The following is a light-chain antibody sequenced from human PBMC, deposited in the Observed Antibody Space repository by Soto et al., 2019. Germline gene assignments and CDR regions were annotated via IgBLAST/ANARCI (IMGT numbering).Light chain of an antibody. V-gene: IGKV3-20*01. CDR2: GAS. CDR3: QQYGSSPLT. Sequence: EIVLTQSPGTLSLSPGERATLSCRASQSVSSSYLAWYQQKPGQAPRRLIYGASSRATGIPATFSGSGSGTAITLTISRLAPEDFAVYYCQQYGSSPLTFGPGTKVDIK. CDR1: QSVSSSY. J-gene: IGKJ3*01.